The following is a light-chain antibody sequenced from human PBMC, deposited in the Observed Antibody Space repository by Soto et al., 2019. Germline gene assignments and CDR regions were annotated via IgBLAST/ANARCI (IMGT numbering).Light chain of an antibody. V-gene: IGKV3-11*01. CDR3: QQRSDWGT. Sequence: EIVLTQSPATLSLSPGERATLSCRASQSVSRYLAWYQQKPGQAPRLLIYDASNRATGIPARFSGSGSATDFTLTISSLEPEDFAVYDCQQRSDWGTFGGGTKVEIK. J-gene: IGKJ4*01. CDR1: QSVSRY. CDR2: DAS.